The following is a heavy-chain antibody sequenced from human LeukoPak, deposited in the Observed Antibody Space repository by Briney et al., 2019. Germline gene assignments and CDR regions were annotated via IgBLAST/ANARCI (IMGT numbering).Heavy chain of an antibody. CDR2: IIPIFGTA. CDR1: GGTFSSYA. Sequence: ASVKVSCKASGGTFSSYAISWVRQAPGQGLEWMGGIIPIFGTANYAQKLQGRVTITADESTSTAYMELSSLRSEETAVYYCASFESTGSSQGELLWFGELSQSYLDY. CDR3: ASFESTGSSQGELLWFGELSQSYLDY. J-gene: IGHJ4*01. D-gene: IGHD3-10*01. V-gene: IGHV1-69*13.